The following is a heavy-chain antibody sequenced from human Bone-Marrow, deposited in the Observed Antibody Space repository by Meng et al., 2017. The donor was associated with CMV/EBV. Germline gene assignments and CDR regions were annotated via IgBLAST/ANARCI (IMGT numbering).Heavy chain of an antibody. J-gene: IGHJ4*02. D-gene: IGHD6-6*01. CDR3: ARCAWGSSLTDY. CDR1: GFTFSSYG. CDR2: IWYDGSNK. Sequence: GGSLRLSCAASGFTFSSYGMHWVRQAPGKGLEWVAVIWYDGSNKYYADSVKGRFTISRDNAKNSLYLQMNSLRAEDTAVYYCARCAWGSSLTDYWGQGTLVTVSS. V-gene: IGHV3-33*01.